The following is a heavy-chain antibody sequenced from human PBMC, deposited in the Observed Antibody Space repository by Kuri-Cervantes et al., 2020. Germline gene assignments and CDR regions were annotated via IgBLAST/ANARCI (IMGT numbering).Heavy chain of an antibody. CDR3: ARASFFSYCTNGVCYRDAFDI. D-gene: IGHD2-8*01. J-gene: IGHJ3*02. CDR2: IIPIFGTA. CDR1: GGTFSSYA. V-gene: IGHV1-69*06. Sequence: SVKVSCKASGGTFSSYAISWVRQAPGQGLEWMGGIIPIFGTANYAQKFQGRVTITADKSTSTAYMELSSLRSDDTAVYYCARASFFSYCTNGVCYRDAFDIWGQGTMVTVSS.